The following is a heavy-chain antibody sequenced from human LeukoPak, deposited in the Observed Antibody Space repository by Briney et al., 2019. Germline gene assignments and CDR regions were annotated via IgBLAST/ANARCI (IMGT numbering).Heavy chain of an antibody. D-gene: IGHD6-13*01. Sequence: SETLSLTCSVSGGSITYSHYYWGWVRQPPGKGLEWIGYIYSSGSTNYNPSLKSRVTISVDTSKNQFSLKLSSVTAADTAVYYCARDSAAGTPFDYWGQGTLVTVSS. V-gene: IGHV4-61*01. J-gene: IGHJ4*02. CDR1: GGSITYSHYY. CDR3: ARDSAAGTPFDY. CDR2: IYSSGST.